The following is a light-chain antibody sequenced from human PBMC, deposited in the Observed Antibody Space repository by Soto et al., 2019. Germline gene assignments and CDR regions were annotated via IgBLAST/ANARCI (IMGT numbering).Light chain of an antibody. CDR2: EVS. V-gene: IGLV2-14*01. CDR3: SSYTSSSAYV. Sequence: QSALTQPASVSGSPGQSITISCTGTSSDVGGYNYVSWYQQQSGKAPKLMIHEVSNRPSGVSNRFSGSKSGNTASLTISGLQAEDEADYYCSSYTSSSAYVFGIGTK. CDR1: SSDVGGYNY. J-gene: IGLJ1*01.